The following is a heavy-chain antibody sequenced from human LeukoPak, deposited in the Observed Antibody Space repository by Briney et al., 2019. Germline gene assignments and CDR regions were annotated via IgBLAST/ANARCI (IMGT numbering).Heavy chain of an antibody. CDR3: ARDRVGYPKYYFDY. Sequence: GRSLRLSCAASGFTFSSYSMNWVRQAPGKGLEWVSYVSSSSAIYYADSVKGRFTISRDNAKNSLYLQMNSLTDDDTAVYYCARDRVGYPKYYFDYWGQGTLVTVSS. J-gene: IGHJ4*02. CDR2: VSSSSAI. D-gene: IGHD5-12*01. V-gene: IGHV3-48*02. CDR1: GFTFSSYS.